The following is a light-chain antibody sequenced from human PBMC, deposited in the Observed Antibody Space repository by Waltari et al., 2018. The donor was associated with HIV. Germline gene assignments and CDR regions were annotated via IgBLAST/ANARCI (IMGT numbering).Light chain of an antibody. J-gene: IGKJ4*01. CDR3: EERAGASIT. Sequence: VLTQSPGTLSLSPGERATLPCRASQPVSSTYLDWYQHKPGPAPRLLIYAASSRATGAPDRFSGSGSGTDFTLTISRLEPDDSAVYYCEERAGASITFGGGTKVEIK. CDR1: QPVSSTY. CDR2: AAS. V-gene: IGKV3-20*01.